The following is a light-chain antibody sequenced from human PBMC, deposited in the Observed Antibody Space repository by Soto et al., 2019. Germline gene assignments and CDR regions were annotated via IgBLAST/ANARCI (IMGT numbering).Light chain of an antibody. Sequence: QAVVMQPPSVSAAPGQKVTISCSGSTSNIGYHYVSWYQHLPGTAPKLLIYDNIRRPSGIPDRFSGSKSGTSATLGVTGLQTGDEADYYCGTWDSSLSAWVFGGGTKLTVL. CDR1: TSNIGYHY. CDR2: DNI. J-gene: IGLJ3*02. V-gene: IGLV1-51*01. CDR3: GTWDSSLSAWV.